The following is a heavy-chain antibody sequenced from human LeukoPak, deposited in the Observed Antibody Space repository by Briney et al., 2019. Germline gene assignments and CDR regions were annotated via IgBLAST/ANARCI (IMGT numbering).Heavy chain of an antibody. D-gene: IGHD5-18*01. J-gene: IGHJ4*02. CDR2: IYISGST. Sequence: SETLSLTCTVSGGSISTHYWSWIRQSAGKGLEWIGRIYISGSTDYNPSLKSRVTMSVDASKNQFSLKLSPVTAADTAVYYCARGGQHLWPAYFDYWGQGTLVTVSS. V-gene: IGHV4-4*07. CDR1: GGSISTHY. CDR3: ARGGQHLWPAYFDY.